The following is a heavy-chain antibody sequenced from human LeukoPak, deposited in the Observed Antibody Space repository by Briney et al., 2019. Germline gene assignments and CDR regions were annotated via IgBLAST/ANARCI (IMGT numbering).Heavy chain of an antibody. V-gene: IGHV3-21*01. CDR2: IAGSSSYI. CDR1: GFIFSSYS. CDR3: ARFGSGWYWEF. Sequence: GGSLRLSCTASGFIFSSYSMNRVRQAPGKGLEWVASIAGSSSYIYYPDSVKGRFTISRDDADNSLYLQMNSLRAEDTAVYYCARFGSGWYWEFWGQGTLVTVS. D-gene: IGHD6-19*01. J-gene: IGHJ4*02.